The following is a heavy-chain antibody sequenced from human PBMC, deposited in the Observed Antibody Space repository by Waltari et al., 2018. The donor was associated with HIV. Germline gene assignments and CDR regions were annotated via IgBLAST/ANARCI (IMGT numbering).Heavy chain of an antibody. J-gene: IGHJ4*02. CDR2: ISSSSTTI. CDR1: GFTFSSSA. V-gene: IGHV3-48*04. Sequence: EVQLVESGGGLVQPGGSLRLSCAASGFTFSSSAINWVRQAPGKGLEWVSYISSSSTTINYADSVKGRFTISRDNAKNLLYLQMSSLRAEDTAVYFCARERFGSSYFGYWGQGTLVTVSS. CDR3: ARERFGSSYFGY. D-gene: IGHD6-6*01.